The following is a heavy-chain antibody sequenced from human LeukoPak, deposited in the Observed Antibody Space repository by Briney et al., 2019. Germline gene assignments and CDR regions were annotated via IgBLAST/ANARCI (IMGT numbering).Heavy chain of an antibody. Sequence: GGSLRLSCAASGFTVSTSYMSWVRQAPGKGLQWVSVIYSGGETYYADPVKGRFTISRDDSKNTLYLLTSNLRAEDTAIHYCAAHRRVGATMQLDSWGQGTLVTVSS. CDR3: AAHRRVGATMQLDS. CDR2: IYSGGET. J-gene: IGHJ4*02. CDR1: GFTVSTSY. D-gene: IGHD1-26*01. V-gene: IGHV3-53*01.